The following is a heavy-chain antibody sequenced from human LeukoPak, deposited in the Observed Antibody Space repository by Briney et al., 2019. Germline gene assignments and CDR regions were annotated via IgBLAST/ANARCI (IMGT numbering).Heavy chain of an antibody. Sequence: SETLSLTCTVSGGSISSSSYYWGWIRQPPGKGLEWIGSIYYSGSTYYNPSLKSRVTISVDTSKNQFSLKLSSVTAADTAVYYCANALGIPAALDYWGQGTLVTVSS. J-gene: IGHJ4*02. CDR3: ANALGIPAALDY. CDR2: IYYSGST. D-gene: IGHD2-2*01. V-gene: IGHV4-39*07. CDR1: GGSISSSSYY.